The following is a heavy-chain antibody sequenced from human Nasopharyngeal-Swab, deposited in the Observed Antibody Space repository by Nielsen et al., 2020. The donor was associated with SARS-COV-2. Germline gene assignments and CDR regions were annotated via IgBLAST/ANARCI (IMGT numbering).Heavy chain of an antibody. CDR1: GFTFSSYE. CDR2: ISSTGTPI. J-gene: IGHJ4*02. D-gene: IGHD6-19*01. V-gene: IGHV3-48*03. CDR3: ARASRGWY. Sequence: GSLRLSCVASGFTFSSYEMNWVRQAPGKGPEWISYISSTGTPIFYTDSVKGRFTISRDNAKKSLYLQMNSLRAEDTAVYYCARASRGWYWGQGTLVTVSS.